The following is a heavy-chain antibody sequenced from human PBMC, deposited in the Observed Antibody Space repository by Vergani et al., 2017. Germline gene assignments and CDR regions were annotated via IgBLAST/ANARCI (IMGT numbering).Heavy chain of an antibody. J-gene: IGHJ6*02. CDR1: GYTFTDHY. D-gene: IGHD4-17*01. CDR2: VDPEDGET. CDR3: ATPQTVTTGGMEV. Sequence: EVQLVQSGAEVKKPGATMKISCKVSGYTFTDHYMHWVKQAPGKGLEWMGLVDPEDGETIYAEKFKGRVTIAADTSTDTAHLELSSLRSEDTDVYYCATPQTVTTGGMEVWVQGSKVIVSS. V-gene: IGHV1-69-2*01.